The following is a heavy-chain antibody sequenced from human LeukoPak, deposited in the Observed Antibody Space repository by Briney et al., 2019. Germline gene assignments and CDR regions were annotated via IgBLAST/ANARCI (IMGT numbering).Heavy chain of an antibody. CDR3: AKDRYYGSGSFLDS. CDR2: ISWNSGSI. Sequence: RSLRLSCAASGFTFDDYSMHWVRQVPGKGLEWVSGISWNSGSIGYADSVKGRFTISRDNAKNSLYLQMNSLRSEDTALYYCAKDRYYGSGSFLDSWGQGTLVTVSS. J-gene: IGHJ4*02. CDR1: GFTFDDYS. V-gene: IGHV3-9*01. D-gene: IGHD3-10*01.